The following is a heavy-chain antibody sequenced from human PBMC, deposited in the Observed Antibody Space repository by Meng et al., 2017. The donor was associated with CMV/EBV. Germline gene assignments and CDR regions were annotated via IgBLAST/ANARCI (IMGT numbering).Heavy chain of an antibody. J-gene: IGHJ4*02. CDR1: GGSISSNGHY. Sequence: ESLKISCTVSGGSISSNGHYWAWIRQPPGKGLEWIGSTHYSGSTYHTPSLRSRVTIAIDTSKNQFSLNLHSVTAADTAIYYCARDFGGGATENWGQGMLVTVSS. D-gene: IGHD3-16*01. V-gene: IGHV4-39*07. CDR2: THYSGST. CDR3: ARDFGGGATEN.